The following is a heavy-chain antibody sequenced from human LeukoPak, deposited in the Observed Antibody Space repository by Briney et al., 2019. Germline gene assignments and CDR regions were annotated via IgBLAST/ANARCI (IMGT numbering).Heavy chain of an antibody. Sequence: SETLSLTCTVSGGSISNYYGSWVRQPPGEGLEWIGYIYYSGSTNYNPSLKSRVTISVDTSKNQFSLKLSSVTAADTAVYLCGWFMVRGGLIDYWGQGTLVTVSS. J-gene: IGHJ4*02. CDR3: GWFMVRGGLIDY. CDR1: GGSISNYY. V-gene: IGHV4-59*01. D-gene: IGHD3-10*01. CDR2: IYYSGST.